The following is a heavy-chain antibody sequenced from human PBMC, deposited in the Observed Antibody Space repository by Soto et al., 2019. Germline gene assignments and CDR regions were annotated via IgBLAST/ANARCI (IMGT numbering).Heavy chain of an antibody. J-gene: IGHJ3*02. CDR3: AADRPREPHAFDI. CDR1: GFTFTSSA. D-gene: IGHD1-26*01. Sequence: SVKVSCKASGFTFTSSAVQRVRQARGQRLEWIGWIVVGSGNTNYAQKFQERVTITRDMSTSTAYMELSSLRSEDTAVYYCAADRPREPHAFDIWGQGTMVTVSS. V-gene: IGHV1-58*01. CDR2: IVVGSGNT.